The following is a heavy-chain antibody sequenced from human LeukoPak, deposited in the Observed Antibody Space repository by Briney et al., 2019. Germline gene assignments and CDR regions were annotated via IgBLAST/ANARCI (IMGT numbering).Heavy chain of an antibody. CDR1: GYTFTSYD. Sequence: ASVKVSCKASGYTFTSYDINWVRQATGHGLEWMGWMNLKSGNAGYAQRFEGRVTMTRNTSVTTAYMELTSLTSEDTAVYYCSRGVDWILNKEAFDIWGQGTVVTVSS. D-gene: IGHD3-9*01. J-gene: IGHJ3*02. CDR2: MNLKSGNA. CDR3: SRGVDWILNKEAFDI. V-gene: IGHV1-8*01.